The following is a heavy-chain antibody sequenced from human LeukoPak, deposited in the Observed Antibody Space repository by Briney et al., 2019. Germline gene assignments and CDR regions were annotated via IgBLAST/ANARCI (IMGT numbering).Heavy chain of an antibody. CDR3: ARDLGSSYHDSSGCLDY. Sequence: ASVKVSCKASGYTFSTYYIHWVRQAPGQGLEWMGIINPSAGSTSYAQKFQGRLTMTRDTSTSTVYMELSSLRSEDTAVYYCARDLGSSYHDSSGCLDYWGQGTLVTASS. CDR1: GYTFSTYY. D-gene: IGHD3-22*01. V-gene: IGHV1-46*01. CDR2: INPSAGST. J-gene: IGHJ4*02.